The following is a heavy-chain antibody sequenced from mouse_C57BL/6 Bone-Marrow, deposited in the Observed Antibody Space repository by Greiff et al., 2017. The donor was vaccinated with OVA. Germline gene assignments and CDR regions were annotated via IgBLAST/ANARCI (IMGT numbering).Heavy chain of an antibody. V-gene: IGHV1-50*01. J-gene: IGHJ2*01. CDR1: GYTFTSYW. D-gene: IGHD1-1*01. CDR2: IDPSDSYT. Sequence: VQLQQPGAELVKPGASVKLSCKASGYTFTSYWMQWVKQRPGQGLEWIGEIDPSDSYTNYNQKFKGKATLTVDTSSSTAYMQFSSLTSEDAAVYSCARDYYGSSDGDDWGQGTTLTVSS. CDR3: ARDYYGSSDGDD.